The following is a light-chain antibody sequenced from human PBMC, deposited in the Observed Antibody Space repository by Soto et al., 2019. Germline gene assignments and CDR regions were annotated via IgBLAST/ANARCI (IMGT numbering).Light chain of an antibody. J-gene: IGLJ2*01. CDR2: NNT. V-gene: IGLV1-40*01. Sequence: QSVLTQPPSVSAAPGQRVTISCNGSNSNIGAHYEVHWYQQFPGTAPKLLISNNTNRPSGVPDRFSGSRSGTSASLAITGLQSEDEADYYCCSYARSLVVFGGGTKLTVL. CDR1: NSNIGAHYE. CDR3: CSYARSLVV.